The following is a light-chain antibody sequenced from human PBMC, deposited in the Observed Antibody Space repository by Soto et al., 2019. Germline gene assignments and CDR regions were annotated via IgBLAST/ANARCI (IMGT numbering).Light chain of an antibody. CDR1: QSVSSTY. J-gene: IGKJ1*01. CDR3: QQYGSLSWT. CDR2: GAS. Sequence: EIVLTQSPGTLSLSPGERDTLSCRASQSVSSTYLIWYQQKPGQAPRLLIYGASSRATGVPDRFSGGGSGTDFTLTISRLEPEDFAVYYCQQYGSLSWTFGQGTKVDIK. V-gene: IGKV3-20*01.